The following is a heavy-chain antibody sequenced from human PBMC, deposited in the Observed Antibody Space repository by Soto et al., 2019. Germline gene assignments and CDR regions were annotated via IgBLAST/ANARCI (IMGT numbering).Heavy chain of an antibody. D-gene: IGHD3-3*01. CDR1: GGSFSGYY. CDR2: INHSGST. V-gene: IGHV4-34*01. CDR3: ARLALRFHGAFDI. J-gene: IGHJ3*02. Sequence: QVQLQQWGAGLLKPSETLSLTCAVYGGSFSGYYWSWIRQPPGKGLEWIGEINHSGSTNYNPSLKSRVTISVATSKTQFSLKLSSVTAAATAVYYCARLALRFHGAFDIWGQGTMVTVSS.